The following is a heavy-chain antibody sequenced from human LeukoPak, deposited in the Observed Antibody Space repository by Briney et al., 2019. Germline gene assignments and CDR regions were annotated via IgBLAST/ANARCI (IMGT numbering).Heavy chain of an antibody. D-gene: IGHD3-22*01. CDR2: IIPIFGTA. CDR1: GGTFSSYA. Sequence: SVKVSCKASGGTFSSYAISWVRQAPGQGLEWMGGIIPIFGTANYAQKFQGRVTITADKSTSTAYMELSSLRSEDTAVYYCASDYYDSSGYPPDAFDIWGQGTMVTVSS. J-gene: IGHJ3*02. V-gene: IGHV1-69*06. CDR3: ASDYYDSSGYPPDAFDI.